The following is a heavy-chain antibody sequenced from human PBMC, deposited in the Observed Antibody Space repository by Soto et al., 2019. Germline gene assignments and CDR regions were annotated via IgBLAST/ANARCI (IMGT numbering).Heavy chain of an antibody. CDR3: ARSPGYCSTTRCYGRDFAMDV. Sequence: QVQLVEFGGGVVQPGRSLRLSCAASRFTFSNYAMHWVRQAPGKGLQWVALISFDGSTKYYADSVKGRFTISRDNSKNTLYVQMNSLRAEDTAVYYCARSPGYCSTTRCYGRDFAMDVWGQGTTVTVSS. V-gene: IGHV3-30-3*01. D-gene: IGHD2-2*01. CDR2: ISFDGSTK. J-gene: IGHJ6*02. CDR1: RFTFSNYA.